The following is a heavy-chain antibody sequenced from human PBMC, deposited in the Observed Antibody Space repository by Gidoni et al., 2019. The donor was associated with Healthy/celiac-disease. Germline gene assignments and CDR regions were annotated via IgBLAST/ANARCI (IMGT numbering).Heavy chain of an antibody. CDR3: ARSHYYYGMDV. V-gene: IGHV2-70*01. Sequence: QVTLRESGPALVKPTQTLPLTCTFSGFSLSTSGMCVSWIRQPPGKALEWLALIDWDDDKYYSTSLKTRLTIAKDTSKNQVVLTMTNMDTVETATYYCARSHYYYGMDVWGQGTTVTVSS. J-gene: IGHJ6*02. CDR1: GFSLSTSGMC. CDR2: IDWDDDK.